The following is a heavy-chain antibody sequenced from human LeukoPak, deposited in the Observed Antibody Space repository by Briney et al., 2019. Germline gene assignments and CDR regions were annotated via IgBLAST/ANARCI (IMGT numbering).Heavy chain of an antibody. J-gene: IGHJ5*02. V-gene: IGHV1-46*01. D-gene: IGHD4/OR15-4a*01. CDR2: INLSGGST. CDR1: GYTFTIYY. CDR3: ARVPPDYGDRNNWLDL. Sequence: VAAVTVSFTASGYTFTIYYMHWVRQAPGQGKERMGVINLSGGSTNYAQKLQGRVTITTDTSTSTAYMEVRRLRSDDTAVYYCARVPPDYGDRNNWLDLWGQGTLVTVSS.